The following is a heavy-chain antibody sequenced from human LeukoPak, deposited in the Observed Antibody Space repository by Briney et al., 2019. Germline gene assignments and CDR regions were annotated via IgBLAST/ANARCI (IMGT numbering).Heavy chain of an antibody. CDR3: ARDGRRAMDDFWSGYPSDYYYYGMDV. J-gene: IGHJ6*02. D-gene: IGHD3-3*01. V-gene: IGHV3-11*01. Sequence: GGSLRLSCAASGFTFSDYYMSWIRQAPGKGLEWVSYISSSGSTIYYADSVKGRFTISRDNAKNSLYLQMNSLRAEDTAVYYGARDGRRAMDDFWSGYPSDYYYYGMDVWGQGTTVTVSS. CDR1: GFTFSDYY. CDR2: ISSSGSTI.